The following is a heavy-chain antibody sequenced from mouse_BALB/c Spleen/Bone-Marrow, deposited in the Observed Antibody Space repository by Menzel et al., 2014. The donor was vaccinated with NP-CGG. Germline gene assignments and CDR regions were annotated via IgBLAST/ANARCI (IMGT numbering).Heavy chain of an antibody. Sequence: VQLKESGPGLVKPSQSLSLTCSVTGYSITSGYYWNWIRQFPGNTLEWMGYISYDGSNKYNPSLKNRISITRDTSKNQFFLKLNSVTTEDTTTYYCAKLLYWYFDVWGAGTTVTVSS. CDR2: ISYDGSN. CDR3: AKLLYWYFDV. V-gene: IGHV3-6*02. J-gene: IGHJ1*01. CDR1: GYSITSGYY.